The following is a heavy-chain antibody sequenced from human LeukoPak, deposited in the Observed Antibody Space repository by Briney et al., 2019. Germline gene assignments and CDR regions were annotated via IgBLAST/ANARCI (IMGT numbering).Heavy chain of an antibody. CDR1: GFTFSSYA. J-gene: IGHJ4*02. CDR2: ISYDGSNK. CDR3: ARDGLWFGESYYFDY. V-gene: IGHV3-30*04. Sequence: PGRSLRLSCAASGFTFSSYAMHWVRQAPGKGLEWVAVISYDGSNKYYADSVKGRFTISRDNSKNTLYLRMNSLRAEDTAVYYCARDGLWFGESYYFDYWGQGTLVTVSS. D-gene: IGHD3-10*01.